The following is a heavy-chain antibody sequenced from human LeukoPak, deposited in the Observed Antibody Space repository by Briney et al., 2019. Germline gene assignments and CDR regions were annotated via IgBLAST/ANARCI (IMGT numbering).Heavy chain of an antibody. Sequence: PGGSLRLSCAASGFTFSSYAMSWVRQAPGKGLEWVSAISGSGGSTYYADSVKGRFTISRDNAKNSLYLQMNSLRAEDTAVYYCARFSPQHGEPLDMDVWGQGTTVTVSS. CDR3: ARFSPQHGEPLDMDV. V-gene: IGHV3-23*01. CDR2: ISGSGGST. D-gene: IGHD4-17*01. J-gene: IGHJ6*02. CDR1: GFTFSSYA.